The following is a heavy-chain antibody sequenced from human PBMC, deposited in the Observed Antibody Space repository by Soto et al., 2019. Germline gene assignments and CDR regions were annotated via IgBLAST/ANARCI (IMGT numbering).Heavy chain of an antibody. V-gene: IGHV3-23*01. CDR1: GFTFSSYA. J-gene: IGHJ3*02. CDR3: AKLKGHDSIGYSPGAFDI. Sequence: SLILSCAASGFTFSSYAMSWVRQAPGKGLEWVSAISGSGGSTYYADSVKGRFTISRDNSKNTLYLQMKSLRAEDTAVYYCAKLKGHDSIGYSPGAFDIWGQGTMVTVSS. D-gene: IGHD3-22*01. CDR2: ISGSGGST.